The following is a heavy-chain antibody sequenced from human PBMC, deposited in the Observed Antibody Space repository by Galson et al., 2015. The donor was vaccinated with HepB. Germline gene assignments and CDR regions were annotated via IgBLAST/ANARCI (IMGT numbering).Heavy chain of an antibody. CDR2: ISSSSTYI. D-gene: IGHD1-26*01. V-gene: IGHV3-21*01. CDR1: GFSFSSYN. Sequence: SLRLSCAASGFSFSSYNMNWVRQAPGKGLEWVSSISSSSTYIFYADSVKGRFTISRDNAKNSLYLQMNSLRAEDTAVYSCARAGSGSYDYFDYWGQGTLVTVSS. CDR3: ARAGSGSYDYFDY. J-gene: IGHJ4*02.